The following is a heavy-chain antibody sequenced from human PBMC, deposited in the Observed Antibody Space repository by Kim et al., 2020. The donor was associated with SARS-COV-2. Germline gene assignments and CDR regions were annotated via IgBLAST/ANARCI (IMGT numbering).Heavy chain of an antibody. D-gene: IGHD4-17*01. J-gene: IGHJ4*02. V-gene: IGHV4-30-2*05. Sequence: PSLKSRVTISVDTSKNAFSLKLSSVTAADTAVYYCASYDYGDYGGAYFDYWGQGTLVTVSS. CDR3: ASYDYGDYGGAYFDY.